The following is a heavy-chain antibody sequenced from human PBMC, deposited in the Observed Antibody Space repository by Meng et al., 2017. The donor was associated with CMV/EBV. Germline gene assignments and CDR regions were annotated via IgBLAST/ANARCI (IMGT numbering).Heavy chain of an antibody. Sequence: GESLKISCAASGFTFSSYAMSWVRQAPGKGLEWVSAISGSGGSTYYADSVKGRFTISRDNSKNTLYLQMNSLRAEDTAVYYCAKTSGANLVGAFDIWGQGIMVTVSS. CDR3: AKTSGANLVGAFDI. D-gene: IGHD4/OR15-4a*01. V-gene: IGHV3-23*01. CDR1: GFTFSSYA. CDR2: ISGSGGST. J-gene: IGHJ3*02.